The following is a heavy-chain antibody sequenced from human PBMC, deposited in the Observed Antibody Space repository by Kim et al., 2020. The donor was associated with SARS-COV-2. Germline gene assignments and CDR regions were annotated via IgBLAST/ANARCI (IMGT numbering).Heavy chain of an antibody. D-gene: IGHD3-9*01. CDR3: ARGVLRYFDWLSSDYGMDV. CDR2: IYYSGST. CDR1: GGSISSGGYY. V-gene: IGHV4-31*03. J-gene: IGHJ6*02. Sequence: SETLSLTCTVSGGSISSGGYYWSWIRQHPGKGLEWIGYIYYSGSTYYNPSLKSRVTISVDTSKNQFSLKLSSVTAADTAVYYCARGVLRYFDWLSSDYGMDVWGQGTTVTVSS.